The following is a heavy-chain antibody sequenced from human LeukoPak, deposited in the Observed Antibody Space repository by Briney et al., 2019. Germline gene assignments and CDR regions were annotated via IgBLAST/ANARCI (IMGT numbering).Heavy chain of an antibody. CDR1: GESFKDYY. CDR2: INHSGSS. Sequence: SETLSLTCTVYGESFKDYYWNWIRQPPGKGLEWIGEINHSGSSNYNPSLKSRVTISVDTSKNQFSLKLSSVTAADTAVYYCARSGTYQHSSSYDYWGQGTLVTVSS. CDR3: ARSGTYQHSSSYDY. V-gene: IGHV4-34*01. J-gene: IGHJ4*02. D-gene: IGHD6-13*01.